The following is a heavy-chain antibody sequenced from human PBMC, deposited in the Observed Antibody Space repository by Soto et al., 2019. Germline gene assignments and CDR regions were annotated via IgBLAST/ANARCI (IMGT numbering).Heavy chain of an antibody. V-gene: IGHV4-59*08. Sequence: SETLSLTCTVSGGSISSYYWSWIRQPPGKGLEWIGYIYYSGSTNYNPSLKSRVTISVDTSKNQFSLKLSSVTAADTAVYYCARGFEGAHYCAKERRYSFDALDLWGQGTLVTVSS. D-gene: IGHD5-18*01. CDR2: IYYSGST. CDR1: GGSISSYY. J-gene: IGHJ3*01. CDR3: ARGFEGAHYCAKERRYSFDALDL.